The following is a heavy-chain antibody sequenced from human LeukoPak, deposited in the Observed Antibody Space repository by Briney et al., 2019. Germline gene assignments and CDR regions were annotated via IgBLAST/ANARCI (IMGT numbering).Heavy chain of an antibody. CDR3: ARRLHYYDSSGYYDY. V-gene: IGHV4-30-2*01. CDR2: IYHSGST. D-gene: IGHD3-22*01. Sequence: PSQTLSLTCAVSGGSFSSGGYSWSWIRQPPGKGLEWVGYIYHSGSTYYNPSLKSRVTISVDRSKNQFSLKLSSVTAADTAVYYCARRLHYYDSSGYYDYWGQGTLVTVSS. CDR1: GGSFSSGGYS. J-gene: IGHJ4*02.